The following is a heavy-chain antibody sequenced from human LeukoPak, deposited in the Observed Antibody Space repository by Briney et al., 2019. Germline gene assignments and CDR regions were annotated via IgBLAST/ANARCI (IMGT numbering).Heavy chain of an antibody. Sequence: SVKVSCKASGGTFSSYAISWVRQAPGQGLEWMGRIIPIFGTANYAQKFQGRVTITADESTSTAYMELSSLRSEDTAVYYCARATIHQLWSGYYPLPNFDYWGQGTLVTVSS. J-gene: IGHJ4*02. CDR1: GGTFSSYA. D-gene: IGHD3-3*01. CDR2: IIPIFGTA. CDR3: ARATIHQLWSGYYPLPNFDY. V-gene: IGHV1-69*15.